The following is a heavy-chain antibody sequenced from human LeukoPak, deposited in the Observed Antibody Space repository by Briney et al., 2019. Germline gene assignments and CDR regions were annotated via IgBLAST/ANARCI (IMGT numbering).Heavy chain of an antibody. CDR2: IYTSGST. Sequence: SETLSLTCTVSGGSISIGSYYWSWIRQPAGKGLEWIGRIYTSGSTNYNPSLKSPATIPVDTSKNQFSLKLRSVTAADTAVYYCAREMNTHKGAYCGGDCYSVYFQHWGQGTLVTVSS. CDR3: AREMNTHKGAYCGGDCYSVYFQH. D-gene: IGHD2-21*02. CDR1: GGSISIGSYY. J-gene: IGHJ1*01. V-gene: IGHV4-61*02.